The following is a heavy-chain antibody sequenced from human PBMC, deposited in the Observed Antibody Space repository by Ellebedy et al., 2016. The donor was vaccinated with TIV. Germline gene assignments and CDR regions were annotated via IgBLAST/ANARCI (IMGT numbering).Heavy chain of an antibody. J-gene: IGHJ4*02. D-gene: IGHD5-18*01. Sequence: MPSETLSLTCTVSGGSISSSSYYWGWIRQPPGKGLEWIGSIYYSGSTYYNPSLKSRVTISVDTSKNQFSLKLSSVTAADTAVYYCARHPTGYGYYFDYWGQGTLVTVSS. CDR2: IYYSGST. CDR3: ARHPTGYGYYFDY. V-gene: IGHV4-39*01. CDR1: GGSISSSSYY.